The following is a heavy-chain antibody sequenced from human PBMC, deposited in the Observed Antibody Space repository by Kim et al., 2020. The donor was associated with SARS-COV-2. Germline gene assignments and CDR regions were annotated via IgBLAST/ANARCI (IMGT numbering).Heavy chain of an antibody. J-gene: IGHJ6*01. CDR2: VYYSGAT. Sequence: SETLSLTCTVSGGSMTEDYWSWVRQSPGKGLQWIGYVYYSGATTYNPSLESRVTISIDTSKRQFSLKLTSVTAADAAVYYCARHDVDSGDDADV. D-gene: IGHD5-12*01. CDR3: ARHDVDSGDDADV. CDR1: GGSMTEDY. V-gene: IGHV4-59*08.